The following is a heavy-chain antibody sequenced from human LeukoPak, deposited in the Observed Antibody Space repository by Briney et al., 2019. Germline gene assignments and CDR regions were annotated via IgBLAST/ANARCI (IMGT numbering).Heavy chain of an antibody. Sequence: GASVKVSCKASGYGFTSNYIHWVRQAPGQGLEWMGWINPNSGGTNYAQKFQGWVTMTRDTSISTAYMELSRLRSDDTAVYYCARGPQRDIAVAGTPHNWFDPWGQGTLVTVSS. CDR1: GYGFTSNY. CDR3: ARGPQRDIAVAGTPHNWFDP. V-gene: IGHV1-2*04. CDR2: INPNSGGT. J-gene: IGHJ5*02. D-gene: IGHD6-19*01.